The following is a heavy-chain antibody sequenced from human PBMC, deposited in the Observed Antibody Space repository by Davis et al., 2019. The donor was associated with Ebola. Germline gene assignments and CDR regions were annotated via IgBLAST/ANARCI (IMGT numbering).Heavy chain of an antibody. J-gene: IGHJ4*02. Sequence: KVSCKASGYTFTSYWIGWVRQMPGKGLEWMGIIYPGDSDTRYSPSFQGQVTISADKSISTAYLQWSSLKASDTAMYYCAREMPLDSSEPVWYWGQGTLVTVSS. CDR2: IYPGDSDT. D-gene: IGHD3-22*01. V-gene: IGHV5-51*01. CDR3: AREMPLDSSEPVWY. CDR1: GYTFTSYW.